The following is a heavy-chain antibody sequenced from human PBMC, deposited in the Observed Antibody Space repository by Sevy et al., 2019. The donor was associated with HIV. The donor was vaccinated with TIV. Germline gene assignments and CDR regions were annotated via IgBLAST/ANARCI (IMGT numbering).Heavy chain of an antibody. CDR1: GASITNTAYY. D-gene: IGHD2-8*01. V-gene: IGHV4-39*01. J-gene: IGHJ4*02. CDR3: VGPKLTYTNGWHYFDY. Sequence: SETLSLTCIVSGASITNTAYYWGWIRQSPGKGLEWIASIRHGGYTFYNPSLKSRVTISADTSSNQFSLKLNSVSAADTSIYYCVGPKLTYTNGWHYFDYWGQGTVVTVSS. CDR2: IRHGGYT.